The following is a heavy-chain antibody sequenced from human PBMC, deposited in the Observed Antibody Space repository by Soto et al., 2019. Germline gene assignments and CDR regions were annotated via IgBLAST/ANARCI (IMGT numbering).Heavy chain of an antibody. CDR2: IKQDGSEK. CDR3: ASDRVVDANPDAFDI. Sequence: EVQLVESGGGLVQPGGSLRLSCAASGFTFSSYWMSWVRQAPGKGLERVANIKQDGSEKYYVDSVKGRFTISSDNATNSLYLQMNSLRAEDTAVYYCASDRVVDANPDAFDIWGQGTIVAVSS. V-gene: IGHV3-7*01. D-gene: IGHD2-15*01. CDR1: GFTFSSYW. J-gene: IGHJ3*02.